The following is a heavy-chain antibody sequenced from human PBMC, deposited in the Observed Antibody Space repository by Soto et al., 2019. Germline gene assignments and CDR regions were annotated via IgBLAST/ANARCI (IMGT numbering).Heavy chain of an antibody. CDR2: ISGSGGTT. D-gene: IGHD6-19*01. CDR3: GKAANGWFSAFDI. J-gene: IGHJ3*02. V-gene: IGHV3-23*01. Sequence: EVQLLESGGGLVQPGGSLRLSCAASGFTFSSYAMSWVRQAPGKGLEWVSAISGSGGTTYYADSVKGRFTFSRDNSKNTLNLQMNSLRAEDTAVYYCGKAANGWFSAFDIWGQGTTVTVSS. CDR1: GFTFSSYA.